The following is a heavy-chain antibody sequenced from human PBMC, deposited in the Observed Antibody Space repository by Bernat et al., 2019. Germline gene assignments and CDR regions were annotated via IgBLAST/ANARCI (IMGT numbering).Heavy chain of an antibody. D-gene: IGHD6-13*01. CDR2: ISGSGDYT. V-gene: IGHV3-21*01. CDR1: GFTFSSYS. CDR3: ARGDFYTSSLN. J-gene: IGHJ4*02. Sequence: EVQLVESGGGLVKPGGSLRLSCAASGFTFSSYSMNWVRQAPGKGLEWVSSISGSGDYTYYADSVKGRFTISRDNARNSLYLQMNSLRVEDTSVYYWARGDFYTSSLNWGQGTLVTVSS.